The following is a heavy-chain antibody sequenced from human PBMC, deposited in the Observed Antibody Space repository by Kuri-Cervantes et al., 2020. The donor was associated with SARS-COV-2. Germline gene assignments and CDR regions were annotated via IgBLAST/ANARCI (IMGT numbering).Heavy chain of an antibody. Sequence: SVKVSCKASGGTFSSYAISWVRQAPGQGLEWMGGIIPIFGTANYAQKFQGRVTITADESTSTAYMELSSLRSEDTAVYYCARGSLVPLRRYQLLYPLRNYYYYIDVWGKGTTVTVSS. CDR3: ARGSLVPLRRYQLLYPLRNYYYYIDV. CDR1: GGTFSSYA. J-gene: IGHJ6*03. V-gene: IGHV1-69*13. D-gene: IGHD2-2*02. CDR2: IIPIFGTA.